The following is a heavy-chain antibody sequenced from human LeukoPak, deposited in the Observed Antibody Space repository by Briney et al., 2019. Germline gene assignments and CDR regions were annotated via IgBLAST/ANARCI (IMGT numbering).Heavy chain of an antibody. J-gene: IGHJ5*02. Sequence: SETLSLTCAVYGGSFSGYYWSWIRQPPGKGLEWIGEINHSGSTNYNPSLKSRVNISVDTSKNQFSLKLSSVTAADTAVYYCARDTVVVVPAARNWFDPWGQGTLVTVSS. CDR2: INHSGST. CDR3: ARDTVVVVPAARNWFDP. CDR1: GGSFSGYY. V-gene: IGHV4-34*01. D-gene: IGHD2-2*01.